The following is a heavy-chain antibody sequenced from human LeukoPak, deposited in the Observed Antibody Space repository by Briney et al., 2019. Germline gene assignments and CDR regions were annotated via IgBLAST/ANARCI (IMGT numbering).Heavy chain of an antibody. Sequence: GASVKVSCKASGYTFTGYYMHWVRQAPGQGLEWMGWINPNSGGTNYAQKFQGRVTMTRDTSISTAYMELSRLRSDDTAVYYCAREYYGSGSYYKGAPLMDVWGKGTTVTISS. CDR3: AREYYGSGSYYKGAPLMDV. CDR2: INPNSGGT. J-gene: IGHJ6*04. D-gene: IGHD3-10*01. CDR1: GYTFTGYY. V-gene: IGHV1-2*02.